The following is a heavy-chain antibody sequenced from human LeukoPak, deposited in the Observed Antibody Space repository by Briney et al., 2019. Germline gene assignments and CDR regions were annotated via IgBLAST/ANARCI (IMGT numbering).Heavy chain of an antibody. CDR3: AIFGSGGS. V-gene: IGHV4-59*01. D-gene: IGHD2-15*01. Sequence: SETLSLTCTVSGASISSYYCNWIRQPPGKGLEWIGYIYYTGSTNHNPSLKSRVSISVDTSKNQFSLRLNSVTTADTAMYYCAIFGSGGSWGQGTLVTVSS. CDR1: GASISSYY. J-gene: IGHJ5*02. CDR2: IYYTGST.